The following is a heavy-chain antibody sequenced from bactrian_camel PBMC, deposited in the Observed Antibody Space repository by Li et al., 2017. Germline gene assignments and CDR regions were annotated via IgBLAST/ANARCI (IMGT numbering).Heavy chain of an antibody. CDR1: GHLRGC. Sequence: VQAGGSLRLACKVSGHLRGCMTWFRRPPGKEREGVAAIDDYGGTRYADSVKGRFKISKDDAKNTMFLQMDSLQPEDTAMYFCAAESGGSVVRGDFCFPNYWGQGTQVTVS. D-gene: IGHD2*01. J-gene: IGHJ4*01. CDR3: AAESGGSVVRGDFCFPNY. CDR2: IDDYGGT. V-gene: IGHV3S57*01.